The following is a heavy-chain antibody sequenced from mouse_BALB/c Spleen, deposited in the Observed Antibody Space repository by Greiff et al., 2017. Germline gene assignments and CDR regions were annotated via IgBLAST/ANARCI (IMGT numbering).Heavy chain of an antibody. CDR1: GYSITSYYA. V-gene: IGHV3-2*02. CDR3: ARSGGNYDYLDY. Sequence: EVMLVESGPGLVKPSQSLSLTCTATGYSITSYYAWNWIRQFPGNKLGWMGYISYSGSTNYNPSLKSRISITRDTSKNQFFLQLNSVTTEDTANYYGARSGGNYDYLDYWGQGTSVTVSS. J-gene: IGHJ2*02. CDR2: ISYSGST. D-gene: IGHD2-1*01.